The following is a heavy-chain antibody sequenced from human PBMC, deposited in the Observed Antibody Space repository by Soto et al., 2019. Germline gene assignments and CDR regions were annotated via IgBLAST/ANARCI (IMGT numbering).Heavy chain of an antibody. J-gene: IGHJ6*02. Sequence: EVQLLESGGGLVQPGGSLRLSCAASGFTFSSYAMSWVRQAPGKGLEWVSAINGSGGSTYYADSVKGRFTISRDNSKNTLYLQMHSLRAEDTAVYYCAKDKVPSGLDGIAVDDYYYYGMDVWGQGTTVTVSS. D-gene: IGHD6-19*01. V-gene: IGHV3-23*01. CDR1: GFTFSSYA. CDR3: AKDKVPSGLDGIAVDDYYYYGMDV. CDR2: INGSGGST.